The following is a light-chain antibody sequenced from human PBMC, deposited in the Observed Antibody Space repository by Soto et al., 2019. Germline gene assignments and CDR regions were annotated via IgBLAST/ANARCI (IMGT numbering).Light chain of an antibody. CDR3: HHYGSSPPYT. J-gene: IGKJ2*01. CDR1: ETITNSD. V-gene: IGKV3-20*01. Sequence: EIVLMQSPDILSLSPGERATVSCRASETITNSDLAWYQQKPGQAPRLLLYGVSTRPTGIPDRFSGSGSGTDFTLTIDRLEPEDFAVYFCHHYGSSPPYTFGQGTKLDIK. CDR2: GVS.